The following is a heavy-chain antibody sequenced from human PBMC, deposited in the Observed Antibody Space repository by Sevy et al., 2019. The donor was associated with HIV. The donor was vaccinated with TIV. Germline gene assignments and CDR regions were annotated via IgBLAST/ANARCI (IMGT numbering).Heavy chain of an antibody. CDR1: GFIFSSYW. CDR2: INRDGSDK. J-gene: IGHJ4*02. V-gene: IGHV3-7*01. Sequence: GGSLRLSCAASGFIFSSYWMTWVRQAPGKGLEWVANINRDGSDKYYVDSVKGRFTISRDNAKNSLYLQMNSLRAEDTAVYYCARDFSGSVDSWGQGTLVTVSS. CDR3: ARDFSGSVDS. D-gene: IGHD3-22*01.